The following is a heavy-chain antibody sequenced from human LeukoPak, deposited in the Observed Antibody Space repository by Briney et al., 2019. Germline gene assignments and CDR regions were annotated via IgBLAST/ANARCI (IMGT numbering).Heavy chain of an antibody. CDR1: GFTFGTYA. J-gene: IGHJ4*02. CDR2: ISDDGRHN. CDR3: ARVYLERLTAGYFDH. V-gene: IGHV3-30*04. Sequence: PGGSLRLSCAASGFTFGTYAMSWVRQAPGKGLEWVAVISDDGRHNYYADSVKGRFTISRDNSKSTLYLQMNSLRDDDSAAYFCARVYLERLTAGYFDHWGQGTQVTVSP. D-gene: IGHD2-8*01.